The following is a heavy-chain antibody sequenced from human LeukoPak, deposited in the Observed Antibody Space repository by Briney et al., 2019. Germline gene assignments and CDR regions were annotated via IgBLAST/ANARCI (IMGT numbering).Heavy chain of an antibody. V-gene: IGHV4-34*01. CDR3: ARGLSPRVLRYFDWSHNYFDY. CDR2: INHSGGT. D-gene: IGHD3-9*01. J-gene: IGHJ4*02. Sequence: MPSETLSLTCAVYGGSFSGYYWSWIRQPPGKGLEWIGEINHSGGTNYNPSLKSRVTISVDTSKNQFSLKLSSVTAADTAVYYCARGLSPRVLRYFDWSHNYFDYWGQGTLVTVSS. CDR1: GGSFSGYY.